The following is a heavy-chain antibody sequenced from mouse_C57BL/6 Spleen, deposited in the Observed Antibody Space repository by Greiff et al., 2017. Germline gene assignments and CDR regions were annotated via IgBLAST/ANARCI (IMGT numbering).Heavy chain of an antibody. J-gene: IGHJ2*01. CDR1: GYTFTDYE. CDR2: IDPETGGT. Sequence: VQLQQSGAELVRPGASVTLSCKASGYTFTDYEMHWVKQTPVHGLEWIGAIDPETGGTAYNQKFKGKTILSTDKSSSTAYMQLRSLTSEDSAVYYWTRRGYFDYWGQGTTLTVSS. V-gene: IGHV1-15*01. CDR3: TRRGYFDY.